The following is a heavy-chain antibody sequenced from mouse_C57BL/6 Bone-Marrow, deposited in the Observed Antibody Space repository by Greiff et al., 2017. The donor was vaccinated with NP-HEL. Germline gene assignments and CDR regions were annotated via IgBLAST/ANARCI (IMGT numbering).Heavy chain of an antibody. J-gene: IGHJ4*01. V-gene: IGHV1-64*01. Sequence: QVHVKQPGAELVKPGASVKLSCKASGYTFTSYWMHWVKQRPGQGLEWIGMIHPNSGSTNYNEKFKSKATLTVDKSSSTAYMQLISLTSEDSAVYYCARRDSNYDYYAMDDWGQGTSVTVSS. CDR2: IHPNSGST. D-gene: IGHD2-5*01. CDR3: ARRDSNYDYYAMDD. CDR1: GYTFTSYW.